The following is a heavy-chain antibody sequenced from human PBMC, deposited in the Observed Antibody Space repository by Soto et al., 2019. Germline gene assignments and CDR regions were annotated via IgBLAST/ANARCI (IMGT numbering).Heavy chain of an antibody. CDR3: PSGLGWFDP. CDR2: LYYSEAT. Sequence: LQLQESGPGLVRPSETLSLTCTVSGDSVSSSSYYWGWIRQPPGKGLEWIGSLYYSEATYYNPSLKSRVTISVDTSKNQFSLKLNSVTAADTAVYYCPSGLGWFDPWGQGTLVTVSS. V-gene: IGHV4-39*01. J-gene: IGHJ5*02. CDR1: GDSVSSSSYY.